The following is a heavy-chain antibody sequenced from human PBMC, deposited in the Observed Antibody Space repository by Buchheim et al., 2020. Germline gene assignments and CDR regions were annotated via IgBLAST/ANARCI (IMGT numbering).Heavy chain of an antibody. J-gene: IGHJ6*02. Sequence: QLQLQESGPGLVKPSETLSLTCTVSGGSISSSSYYWGWIRQPPGKGLEWIGSIYYSGSTYYNPSLKSRVTISVDTSKNQFSLKLSSVTAADTAVYYCARQRYNYSSGWPSRHYYYGMDVWGQGTT. CDR1: GGSISSSSYY. CDR3: ARQRYNYSSGWPSRHYYYGMDV. D-gene: IGHD6-19*01. CDR2: IYYSGST. V-gene: IGHV4-39*01.